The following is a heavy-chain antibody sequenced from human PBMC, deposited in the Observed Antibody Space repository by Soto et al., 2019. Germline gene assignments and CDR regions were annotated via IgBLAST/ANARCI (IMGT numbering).Heavy chain of an antibody. V-gene: IGHV4-39*01. J-gene: IGHJ6*02. CDR1: GGSNSSSSYY. CDR2: IFYSGST. D-gene: IGHD2-15*01. Sequence: SDTLSLTCTVLGGSNSSSSYYWGWIRQPPGKGLEWIGSIFYSGSTYYNPSLKSRVTISVDTSKNQFSLKLTSVTAADTAVYYCARGRRWPGHYYYGMDVWGQGTTVT. CDR3: ARGRRWPGHYYYGMDV.